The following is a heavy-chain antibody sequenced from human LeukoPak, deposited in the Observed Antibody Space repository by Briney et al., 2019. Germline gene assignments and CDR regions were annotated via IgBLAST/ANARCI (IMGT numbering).Heavy chain of an antibody. D-gene: IGHD6-13*01. Sequence: ASETLSLTCTVSGGSISSSSYYWGWIRQPPGKGLEWIGSIYYSGSTYYNPSLKSRVTISVDTSKNQFSLKLSSVTAADTAVYYCARVIAAADNWFDPWGQGTLVTVSS. J-gene: IGHJ5*02. V-gene: IGHV4-39*07. CDR1: GGSISSSSYY. CDR2: IYYSGST. CDR3: ARVIAAADNWFDP.